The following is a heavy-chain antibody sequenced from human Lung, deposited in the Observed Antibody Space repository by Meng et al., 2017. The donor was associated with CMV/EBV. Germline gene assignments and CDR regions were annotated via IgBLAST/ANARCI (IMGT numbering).Heavy chain of an antibody. Sequence: GEXXKISCKGSGYSFASYWIAWVRQMPGKGLEWMGIIYPGDSDTRYSPSFQGQVTISADQSISTAYLQWSSLKASDTAMYYCARRDRAYCGGNCYREAFDIXGQGXTVTVSS. D-gene: IGHD2-21*01. J-gene: IGHJ3*02. V-gene: IGHV5-51*01. CDR3: ARRDRAYCGGNCYREAFDI. CDR1: GYSFASYW. CDR2: IYPGDSDT.